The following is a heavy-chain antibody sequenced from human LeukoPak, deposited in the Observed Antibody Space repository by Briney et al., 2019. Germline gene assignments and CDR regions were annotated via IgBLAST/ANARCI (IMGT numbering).Heavy chain of an antibody. D-gene: IGHD6-13*01. Sequence: GGSLGLSCAASGFTFSSYEMNWVRQAPGKGLEWVSYISSSGSTIYYADSVKGRFTISRDNAKNSLYLQMNSLRAEDTAVYYCARVGVYSSSWPVSDYWGQGTLVTVSS. V-gene: IGHV3-48*03. CDR2: ISSSGSTI. CDR1: GFTFSSYE. J-gene: IGHJ4*02. CDR3: ARVGVYSSSWPVSDY.